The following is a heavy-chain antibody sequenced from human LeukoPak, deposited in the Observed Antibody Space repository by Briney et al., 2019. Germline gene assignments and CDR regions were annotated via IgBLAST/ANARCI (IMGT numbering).Heavy chain of an antibody. CDR3: ARATTLLDY. CDR1: GFTSSSYT. V-gene: IGHV3-48*02. D-gene: IGHD1-26*01. Sequence: GGSLRLSCAASGFTSSSYTMNWVRQAPGKGLEWISYISSSGSTTYYADSVKGRFTISRDNAKNSLYLQMNSLRDEDTAVYYCARATTLLDYWGQGTLVTVSS. CDR2: ISSSGSTT. J-gene: IGHJ4*02.